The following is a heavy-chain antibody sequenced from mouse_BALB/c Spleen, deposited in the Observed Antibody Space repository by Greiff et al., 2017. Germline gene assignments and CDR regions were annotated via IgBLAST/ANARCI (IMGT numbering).Heavy chain of an antibody. CDR3: ARRGPITTVEPGLDY. V-gene: IGHV1-14*01. Sequence: EVQLHQSGPELVKPGASVKMSCKASGYTFTSYVMHWVKQKPGQGLEWIGYINPYNDGTKYNEKFKGKATLTSDKSSSTAYMELSSLTSEDSAVYYCARRGPITTVEPGLDYWGQGTSVTVSS. CDR1: GYTFTSYV. CDR2: INPYNDGT. J-gene: IGHJ4*01. D-gene: IGHD1-1*01.